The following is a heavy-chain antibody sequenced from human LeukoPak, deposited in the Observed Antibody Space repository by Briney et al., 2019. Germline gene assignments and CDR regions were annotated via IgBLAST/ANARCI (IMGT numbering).Heavy chain of an antibody. CDR3: ARDGVAARRYAFDI. V-gene: IGHV4-39*07. Sequence: SETLSLTCTVSGGSISSSSYYWGWIRQPPGKGLEWIGSIYYSGSTYYNPSLKSRVTISVDTSKNQFSLKLSSVTAADTAVYYCARDGVAARRYAFDIWGQGTMVTVSS. CDR2: IYYSGST. J-gene: IGHJ3*02. D-gene: IGHD6-6*01. CDR1: GGSISSSSYY.